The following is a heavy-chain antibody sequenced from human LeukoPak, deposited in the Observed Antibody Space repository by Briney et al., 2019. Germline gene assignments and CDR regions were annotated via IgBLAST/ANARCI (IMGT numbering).Heavy chain of an antibody. Sequence: PSETLSLTCAVYGGSFSGYYWSWVRQPPGKGLEWIGEINHSGSTNYNPSLKSRVTISVDTSKNQFSLKLSSVTAADTAVYYCARDVIAADNNWGQGTLVTVSS. CDR2: INHSGST. D-gene: IGHD6-13*01. V-gene: IGHV4-34*01. CDR3: ARDVIAADNN. J-gene: IGHJ4*02. CDR1: GGSFSGYY.